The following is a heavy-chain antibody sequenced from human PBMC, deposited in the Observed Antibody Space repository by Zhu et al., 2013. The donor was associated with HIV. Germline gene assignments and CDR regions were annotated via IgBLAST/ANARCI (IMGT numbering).Heavy chain of an antibody. D-gene: IGHD3-10*01. J-gene: IGHJ5*02. CDR1: GYPFLNHD. Sequence: QVQLVQSGSEVKKPGASVKVSCKASGYPFLNHDVTWVRWSPGQGLEWMAWINVHDDTTNFAERFQGRISLTADTSTATVYLELRSLTSDDTGIYFCGRRQYRGTSSGGWFDPWGQGSLIIVSS. CDR3: GRRQYRGTSSGGWFDP. V-gene: IGHV1-18*04. CDR2: INVHDDTT.